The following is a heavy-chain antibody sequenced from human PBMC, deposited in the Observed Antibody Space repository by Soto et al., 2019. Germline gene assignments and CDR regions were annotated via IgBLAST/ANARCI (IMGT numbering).Heavy chain of an antibody. J-gene: IGHJ4*02. Sequence: GESLKISCKGSGYSFTSYWIGWVRQMPGKGLEWMGIIYPGDSDTKYSPSFQGQVTISADKSITTAYLQWSSLKASDTAMYYCARHPTYYYDSSGYRNHYFDYWGQGTVVTVS. V-gene: IGHV5-51*01. D-gene: IGHD3-22*01. CDR2: IYPGDSDT. CDR1: GYSFTSYW. CDR3: ARHPTYYYDSSGYRNHYFDY.